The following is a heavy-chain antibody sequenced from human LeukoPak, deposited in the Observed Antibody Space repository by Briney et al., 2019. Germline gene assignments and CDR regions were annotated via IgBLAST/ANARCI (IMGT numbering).Heavy chain of an antibody. CDR3: AKDYPGVY. Sequence: GGSLRLPCAASGFTFNSYSMNWVRQGPGKGLEWVSYISSGSSTIYYADSAKGRFTISRDNAKKSLYLQMNSLRDEDTAVYYCAKDYPGVYWGQGALVTVSS. CDR1: GFTFNSYS. J-gene: IGHJ4*02. V-gene: IGHV3-48*02. CDR2: ISSGSSTI. D-gene: IGHD3-10*01.